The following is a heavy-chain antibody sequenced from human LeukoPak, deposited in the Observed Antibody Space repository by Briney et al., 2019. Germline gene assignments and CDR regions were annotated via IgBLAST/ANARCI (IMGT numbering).Heavy chain of an antibody. D-gene: IGHD6-19*01. Sequence: PSETLSLTCTVSGYSISSGYYWGWIRPPPGKGLEWIGSIYHSGSTYYNPSLKSRVTISVDTSKNQFSLKLSSVTAADTAMYYCARGTLYSGWSYYFDYWGQGSQVTVSS. CDR3: ARGTLYSGWSYYFDY. CDR1: GYSISSGYY. CDR2: IYHSGST. V-gene: IGHV4-38-2*02. J-gene: IGHJ4*02.